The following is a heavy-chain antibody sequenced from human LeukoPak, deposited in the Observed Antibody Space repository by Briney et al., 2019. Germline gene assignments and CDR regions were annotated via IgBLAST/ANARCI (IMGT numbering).Heavy chain of an antibody. CDR1: GFTFSSYS. J-gene: IGHJ5*02. Sequence: GGSLRLSCAASGFTFSSYSMNWVRQAPGKGLEWVPSISSSSSYIYYADSVKGRFTISRDNAKNSLYLQMNSLRAEDTAVYYCARGDSSGPQIPNWFDPWGQGTLVTVSS. CDR2: ISSSSSYI. V-gene: IGHV3-21*01. D-gene: IGHD3-22*01. CDR3: ARGDSSGPQIPNWFDP.